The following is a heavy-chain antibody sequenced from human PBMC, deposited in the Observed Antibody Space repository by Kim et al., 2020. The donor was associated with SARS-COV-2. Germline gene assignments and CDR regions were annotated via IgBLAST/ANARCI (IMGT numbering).Heavy chain of an antibody. D-gene: IGHD6-13*01. CDR1: SFTFAHFA. CDR2: ISDSGDST. Sequence: GGSLRLSCAASSFTFAHFAMNWVRQAPGKGLEWVSTISDSGDSTYYADSVKGRFTISRDNSKNTLFLQMNSLRADDTAMYYCAKDLKLGFDSWCQGTVVTVPA. J-gene: IGHJ4*02. CDR3: AKDLKLGFDS. V-gene: IGHV3-23*01.